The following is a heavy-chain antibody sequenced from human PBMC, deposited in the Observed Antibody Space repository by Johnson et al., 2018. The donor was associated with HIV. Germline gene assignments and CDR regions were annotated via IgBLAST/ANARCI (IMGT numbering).Heavy chain of an antibody. CDR1: GFIISDYY. J-gene: IGHJ3*02. CDR3: TTDPYGGRRDAFEI. Sequence: QVQLVESGGGLVQPGGSLRLSCVVSGFIISDYYMSWIRQAPGRGLDWVSYISTSGSTINYADSVKGRFTISRDNAKNSLYLQMNSLRAEDTAVYYCTTDPYGGRRDAFEIWGQGTMVTVSS. D-gene: IGHD1-26*01. CDR2: ISTSGSTI. V-gene: IGHV3-11*01.